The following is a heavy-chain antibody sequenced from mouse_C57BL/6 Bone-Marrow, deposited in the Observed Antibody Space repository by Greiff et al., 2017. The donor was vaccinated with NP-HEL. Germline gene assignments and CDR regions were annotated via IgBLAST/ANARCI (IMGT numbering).Heavy chain of an antibody. CDR2: ISSGGSYA. CDR3: ARQGPACCRAYYAMDD. Sequence: EVQLVESGGDLVKPGGSLKLSCAASGFTFSSYGMSWVRQTPDKRLEWVATISSGGSYAYYPDSVKGRFTISRDNAKNTLYLQMSSLQSDDTAMYYCARQGPACCRAYYAMDDWGKGASVTVSS. J-gene: IGHJ4*01. CDR1: GFTFSSYG. V-gene: IGHV5-6*01. D-gene: IGHD3-3*01.